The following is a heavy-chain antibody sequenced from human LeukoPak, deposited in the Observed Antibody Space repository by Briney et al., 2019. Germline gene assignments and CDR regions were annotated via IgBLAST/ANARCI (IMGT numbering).Heavy chain of an antibody. CDR1: GGSVSSGSYY. V-gene: IGHV4-61*01. J-gene: IGHJ4*02. CDR2: IYYSGST. Sequence: SETLSLTCTVSGGSVSSGSYYWSWIRQPPGKGLEWIGYIYYSGSTNYNPSLKSRVTISVDTSKNQFSLKLSSVTAADTAVYYCASYDFWSGWSDYWGQGTLVTVSS. CDR3: ASYDFWSGWSDY. D-gene: IGHD3-3*01.